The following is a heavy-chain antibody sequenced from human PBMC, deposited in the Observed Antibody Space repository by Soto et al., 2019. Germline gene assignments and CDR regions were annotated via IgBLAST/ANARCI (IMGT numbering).Heavy chain of an antibody. D-gene: IGHD4-17*01. CDR2: IRDYNGNT. J-gene: IGHJ4*02. CDR3: ARDLHGDPYY. Sequence: AALKVSFKPSGYTFTNYVIIGVQQATGQASEWMGWIRDYNGNTNYAQQLQGRVTMTTDTSTSPAYMALRSLRSDDTVVYYCARDLHGDPYYWGQGTLXTVSS. V-gene: IGHV1-18*01. CDR1: GYTFTNYV.